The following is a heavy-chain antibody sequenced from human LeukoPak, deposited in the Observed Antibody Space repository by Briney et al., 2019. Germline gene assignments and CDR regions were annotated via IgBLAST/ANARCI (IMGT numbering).Heavy chain of an antibody. Sequence: SAISGSGGSTYYADSVKGRFTISRDNSKNTLYLQMNSLRAEDTAVYYCAKSSSGYKYDYWGQGTLVTVSS. D-gene: IGHD3-22*01. CDR2: ISGSGGST. CDR3: AKSSSGYKYDY. V-gene: IGHV3-23*01. J-gene: IGHJ4*02.